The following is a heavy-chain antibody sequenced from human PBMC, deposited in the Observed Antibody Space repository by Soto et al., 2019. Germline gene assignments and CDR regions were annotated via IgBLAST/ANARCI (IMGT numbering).Heavy chain of an antibody. CDR3: AKDRREFEYYDSSGYYSPLDC. V-gene: IGHV3-30*18. CDR1: GFTFSSYG. D-gene: IGHD3-22*01. J-gene: IGHJ4*02. CDR2: ISYDGSNK. Sequence: PVGSLRLSCAASGFTFSSYGMHWVRQAPGKGLEWVAVISYDGSNKYYADSVKGRFTISRDNSKNTLYLQMNSLRAEDTAVYYCAKDRREFEYYDSSGYYSPLDCWGQGTRVTSPQ.